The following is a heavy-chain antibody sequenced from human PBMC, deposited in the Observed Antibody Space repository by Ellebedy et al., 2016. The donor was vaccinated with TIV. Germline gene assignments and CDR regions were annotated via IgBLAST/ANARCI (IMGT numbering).Heavy chain of an antibody. J-gene: IGHJ6*02. Sequence: GESLKISCAASRFTFSGYWMSWVHQAPGKGLEWVANINGDGSKKYYVDSVKGRFTISRDNGKNSVYLQMNSLRTEDTALYYCARDGAYGDYSPGYYGMDVWGQGTTVTVSS. CDR2: INGDGSKK. D-gene: IGHD4-17*01. V-gene: IGHV3-7*03. CDR1: RFTFSGYW. CDR3: ARDGAYGDYSPGYYGMDV.